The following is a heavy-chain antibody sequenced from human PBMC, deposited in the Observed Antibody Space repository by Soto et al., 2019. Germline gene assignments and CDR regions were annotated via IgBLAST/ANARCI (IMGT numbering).Heavy chain of an antibody. CDR3: ARDRGREGVVAAKTHEINWFDP. Sequence: QVQLVQSGAEVKKPGSSVKVSCKASGGTFSSYAISWVRQAPGQGLEWMGGIIPIFGAANYAQKFQGRVTITADESTSTAYMELSSRRSEDTAVYYCARDRGREGVVAAKTHEINWFDPWGQGTLVTVSS. J-gene: IGHJ5*02. CDR2: IIPIFGAA. CDR1: GGTFSSYA. V-gene: IGHV1-69*12. D-gene: IGHD2-15*01.